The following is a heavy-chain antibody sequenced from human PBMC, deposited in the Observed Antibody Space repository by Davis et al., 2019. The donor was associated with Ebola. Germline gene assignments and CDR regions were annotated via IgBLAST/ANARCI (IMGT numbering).Heavy chain of an antibody. Sequence: GGSLRLSCAASGFTFSSYGMHWVRQAPGKGLEWVAVISYDGSNKYYADSVKGRFTISRDNSKNTLFLHMNSLRTEDTAVYYCAKVLPHYYDAGGDDKGDYWGQGTLVTVSS. D-gene: IGHD3-22*01. V-gene: IGHV3-30*18. CDR3: AKVLPHYYDAGGDDKGDY. CDR2: ISYDGSNK. CDR1: GFTFSSYG. J-gene: IGHJ4*02.